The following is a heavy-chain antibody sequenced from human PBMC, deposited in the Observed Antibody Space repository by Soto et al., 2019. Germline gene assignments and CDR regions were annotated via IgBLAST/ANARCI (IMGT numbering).Heavy chain of an antibody. V-gene: IGHV3-66*01. J-gene: IGHJ5*01. CDR1: GFTVSSNY. CDR2: IYSGGST. CDR3: ARASFVYYGGDSYNWFDS. D-gene: IGHD4-17*01. Sequence: PGGSLRLSCAASGFTVSSNYMSWVRQAPGKGLEWVSVIYSGGSTYYADSVKGRFTISRDNSKNTLYLQMNSLRAEDTAVYYCARASFVYYGGDSYNWFDSWGQGSLVIGSS.